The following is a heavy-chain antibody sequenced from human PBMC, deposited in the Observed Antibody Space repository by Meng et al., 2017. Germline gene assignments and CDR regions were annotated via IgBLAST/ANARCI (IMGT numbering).Heavy chain of an antibody. CDR1: GFTFSSYW. CDR2: INSDGSST. CDR3: ARDDYDILTALVPYYYYYGMDV. Sequence: GGSLRLSCAASGFTFSSYWMHWVRQAPGKGLVRVSRINSDGSSTSYADSVKGRFTISRDNAKNTLYLQMNSLRAEDTAVYYCARDDYDILTALVPYYYYYGMDVWGQGTTVTVSS. D-gene: IGHD3-9*01. J-gene: IGHJ6*02. V-gene: IGHV3-74*01.